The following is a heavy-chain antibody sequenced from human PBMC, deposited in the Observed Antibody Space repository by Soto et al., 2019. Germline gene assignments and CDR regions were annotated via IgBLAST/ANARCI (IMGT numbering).Heavy chain of an antibody. CDR3: ARAGDYGDYVVDY. Sequence: PSETLSLTCDVSGDTISTGGYTWAWIRQPPGKALEWIGYIYHSGSTYYKPSLKSRVTISVDRSKNQFSLKLSSVTAADTAVYYCARAGDYGDYVVDYWGQGTLVTVSS. D-gene: IGHD4-17*01. CDR2: IYHSGST. J-gene: IGHJ4*02. CDR1: GDTISTGGYT. V-gene: IGHV4-30-2*01.